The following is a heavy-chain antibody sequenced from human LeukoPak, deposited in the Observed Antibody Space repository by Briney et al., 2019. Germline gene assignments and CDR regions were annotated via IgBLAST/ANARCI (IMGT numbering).Heavy chain of an antibody. V-gene: IGHV1-2*02. D-gene: IGHD6-19*01. J-gene: IGHJ4*02. CDR3: ARAYSSGWVDY. Sequence: AWINPNSGATNYAQKFQGRVTMTRDTSTSTAYMELSRLRSDDTAVYYCARAYSSGWVDYWGQGTLVTVSS. CDR2: INPNSGAT.